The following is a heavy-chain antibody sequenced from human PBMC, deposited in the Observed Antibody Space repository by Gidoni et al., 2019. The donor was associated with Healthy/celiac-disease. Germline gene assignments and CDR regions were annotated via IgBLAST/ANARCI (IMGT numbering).Heavy chain of an antibody. Sequence: EVQLLESGGCLVQPGGSLRLSCAASGFPFGSYAMSWVRQGPGKGLAWVSAISGSGGSTYYADSVKCRFTISRDNSKNTLYLQMNSLRAEDTAVYYCAKAPVAGLRGHFDYWGQGTLVTVSS. V-gene: IGHV3-23*01. CDR1: GFPFGSYA. CDR2: ISGSGGST. D-gene: IGHD6-19*01. J-gene: IGHJ4*02. CDR3: AKAPVAGLRGHFDY.